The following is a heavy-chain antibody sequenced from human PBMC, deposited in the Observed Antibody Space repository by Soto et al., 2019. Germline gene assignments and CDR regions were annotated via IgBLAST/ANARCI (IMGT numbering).Heavy chain of an antibody. Sequence: QVQLQESGPGLVKPSQTLSLTCTVSGGSISSGGYYWSWIRQHPGKGLEWIGYIYYSGSTYYNPSRTSRVPISADTSKNQFSLKLSSVTAADTAVYYCARSGYSYGPNPLLYWGQGTLVTVSS. D-gene: IGHD5-18*01. CDR1: GGSISSGGYY. J-gene: IGHJ4*02. CDR2: IYYSGST. V-gene: IGHV4-31*03. CDR3: ARSGYSYGPNPLLY.